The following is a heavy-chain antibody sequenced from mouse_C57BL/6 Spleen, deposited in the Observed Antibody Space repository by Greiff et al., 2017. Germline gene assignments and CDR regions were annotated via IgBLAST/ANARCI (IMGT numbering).Heavy chain of an antibody. CDR3: ASGMVSCAMDY. CDR2: IYPRSGNT. Sequence: VKLVESGAELARPGASVKLSCKASGYTFTSYGISWVKQRTGQGLEWIGEIYPRSGNTYYNEKFEGKATLTADKYSSTAYMELRRLTSEAAAVYIYASGMVSCAMDYWGQGTSVTVSS. J-gene: IGHJ4*01. V-gene: IGHV1-81*01. CDR1: GYTFTSYG. D-gene: IGHD2-3*01.